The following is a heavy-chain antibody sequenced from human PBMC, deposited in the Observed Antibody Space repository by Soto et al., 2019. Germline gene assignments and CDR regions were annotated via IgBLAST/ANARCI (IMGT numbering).Heavy chain of an antibody. J-gene: IGHJ4*02. CDR2: IYYSGST. Sequence: SGPTLVNPTQTLTLTCTFSGFSVSTSGVGVGWIRQPPGKGLEWIGTIYYSGSTYYNPSLKSRVTISVDTSKNQFSLKLSSVTAADTAVYYCARHFSVYGDYGRYFDFWGQGIRVTVSS. D-gene: IGHD4-17*01. V-gene: IGHV4-39*01. CDR1: GFSVSTSGVG. CDR3: ARHFSVYGDYGRYFDF.